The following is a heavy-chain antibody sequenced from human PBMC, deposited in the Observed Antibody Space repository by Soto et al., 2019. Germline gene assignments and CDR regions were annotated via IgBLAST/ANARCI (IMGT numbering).Heavy chain of an antibody. V-gene: IGHV3-30*18. D-gene: IGHD3-10*01. CDR2: VSYDGNYK. J-gene: IGHJ6*02. Sequence: QVQLVESGGGVVQPGRSLRLSCAASGFTFIAYGMHWVRQAPGKGLEWVTIVSYDGNYKYYADSVKGRFTISRDNSKNTLHLQMNSLRVDDTAVYYCAKDSKRFAPYYDSGSPTEFFGMDVWGQGTTVTVSS. CDR1: GFTFIAYG. CDR3: AKDSKRFAPYYDSGSPTEFFGMDV.